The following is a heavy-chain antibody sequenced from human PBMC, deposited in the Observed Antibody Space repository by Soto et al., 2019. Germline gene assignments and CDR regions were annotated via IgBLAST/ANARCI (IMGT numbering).Heavy chain of an antibody. D-gene: IGHD3-10*01. CDR3: AKALRGGCDY. Sequence: QVQLVESGGGVVQTGRSLRLSCAASGFPFSDYAMHWVRQVPGKGLEWVAVISFDGSNTYYADSVKGRFTVSRDNSKHTLSLQMSSLRSDDTALYYCAKALRGGCDYWGQGALVTVSS. J-gene: IGHJ4*02. CDR2: ISFDGSNT. CDR1: GFPFSDYA. V-gene: IGHV3-30*18.